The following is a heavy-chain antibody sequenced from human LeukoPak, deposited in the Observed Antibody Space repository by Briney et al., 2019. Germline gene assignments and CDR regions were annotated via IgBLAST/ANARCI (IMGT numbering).Heavy chain of an antibody. V-gene: IGHV1-2*02. CDR1: GYTFTGYY. Sequence: ASVKVSCKASGYTFTGYYLHWVRQSPGQGLEGMGWINPNSGGRKYPKKSQGRVTMTRDTSISTAYLEVSRLRSDDTAVYYCARKYDILTGQSNWFDPWGQGTLVTVSS. CDR3: ARKYDILTGQSNWFDP. CDR2: INPNSGGR. J-gene: IGHJ5*02. D-gene: IGHD3-9*01.